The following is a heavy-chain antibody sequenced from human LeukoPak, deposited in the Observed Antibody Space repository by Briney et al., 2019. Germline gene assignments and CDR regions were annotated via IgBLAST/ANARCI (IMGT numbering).Heavy chain of an antibody. CDR3: ARDAAFGGIFDY. CDR1: GGSISSYY. D-gene: IGHD3-3*01. J-gene: IGHJ4*02. Sequence: KPSETLSLTCTVSGGSISSYYWSWIRQPPGNGLEWIGYIYYSGSTNYNPSLKSRVTISVDTSKNQFSLKLSSVTAADTAVYYCARDAAFGGIFDYWGQGTLVTVSS. V-gene: IGHV4-59*01. CDR2: IYYSGST.